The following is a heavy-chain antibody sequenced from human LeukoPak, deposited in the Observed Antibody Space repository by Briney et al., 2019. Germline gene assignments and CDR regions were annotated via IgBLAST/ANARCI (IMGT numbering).Heavy chain of an antibody. Sequence: GGSLRLSCAASGFTVSKNHMTWVRQAPGKGLEWVSNIYSGGDTNYADSVKGRFIISRDNSKNTVFLQMNSLRAEDTAIYYCTRVGYIDEGIDYWGQGTLVTVSS. CDR2: IYSGGDT. J-gene: IGHJ4*02. D-gene: IGHD5-24*01. V-gene: IGHV3-66*01. CDR1: GFTVSKNH. CDR3: TRVGYIDEGIDY.